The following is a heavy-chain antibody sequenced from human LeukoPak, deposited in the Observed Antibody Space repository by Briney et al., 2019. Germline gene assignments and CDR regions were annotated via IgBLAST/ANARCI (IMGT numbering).Heavy chain of an antibody. CDR3: AKLKDGGNYWYFDL. D-gene: IGHD4-23*01. V-gene: IGHV3-23*01. CDR1: RFTFSNYA. CDR2: ISVSGGST. Sequence: SGGSLRLSCAASRFTFSNYAMTWVRQAPGKGLEWVSTISVSGGSTYYADSVKGRFTISRDNSKSTLYLQVSSLRADDTAVYYCAKLKDGGNYWYFDLWGRGTLGTVSS. J-gene: IGHJ2*01.